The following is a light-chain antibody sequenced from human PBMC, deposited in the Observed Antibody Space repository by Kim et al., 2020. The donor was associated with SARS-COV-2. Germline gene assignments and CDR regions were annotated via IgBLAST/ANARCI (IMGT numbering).Light chain of an antibody. J-gene: IGLJ2*01. Sequence: GSPGQSVTISCTGTSSDVDDYDYVSWYQQYPGNAPKLIIFDVFKRPSGVPYRFSGSKSGNTASLTISGLQSDDEADYYCCSFAGTVFGGGTQLTVL. CDR2: DVF. CDR3: CSFAGTV. V-gene: IGLV2-11*01. CDR1: SSDVDDYDY.